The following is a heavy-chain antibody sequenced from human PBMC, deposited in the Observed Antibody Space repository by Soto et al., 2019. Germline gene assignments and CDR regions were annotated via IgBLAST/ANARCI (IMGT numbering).Heavy chain of an antibody. CDR2: INHSGST. CDR1: GGSFSGYY. D-gene: IGHD1-7*01. CDR3: ARGGVGITGTTCYYYYGMVV. Sequence: SETLSLTCAVYGGSFSGYYWSWIRQPPGKGLEWIGEINHSGSTNYNPSLKSRVTISVDTSKNQFSLKLSSVTAADTAVYYCARGGVGITGTTCYYYYGMVVWGQGTTVTVSS. V-gene: IGHV4-34*01. J-gene: IGHJ6*02.